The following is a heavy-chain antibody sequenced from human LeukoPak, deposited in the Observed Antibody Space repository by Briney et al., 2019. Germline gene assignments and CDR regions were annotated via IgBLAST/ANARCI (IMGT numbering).Heavy chain of an antibody. Sequence: DSVRGRFHISRDNARNSLYLQMNSLRAEDTAVYYCAKEPYFDFWSGYKAYWGQGTLVTVSS. J-gene: IGHJ4*02. D-gene: IGHD3-3*01. V-gene: IGHV3-11*05. CDR3: AKEPYFDFWSGYKAY.